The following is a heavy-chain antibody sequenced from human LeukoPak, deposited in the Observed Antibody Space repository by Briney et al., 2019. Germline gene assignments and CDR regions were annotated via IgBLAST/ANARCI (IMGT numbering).Heavy chain of an antibody. J-gene: IGHJ4*02. Sequence: GGSLRLSCAASGFTVSSTYMSWVRQAPGKGLEWVSLFYSGGPTYYSDSVKGRFTISRDHAENTLYLQMNSLRAEDTAVYYCARGYYYDSSGRRIFDSWGQGTLVTVSS. V-gene: IGHV3-53*01. CDR2: FYSGGPT. D-gene: IGHD3-22*01. CDR3: ARGYYYDSSGRRIFDS. CDR1: GFTVSSTY.